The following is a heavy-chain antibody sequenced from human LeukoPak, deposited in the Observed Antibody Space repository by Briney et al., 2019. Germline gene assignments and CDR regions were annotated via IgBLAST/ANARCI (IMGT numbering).Heavy chain of an antibody. Sequence: GGSLRLSCAASGFTFSSYAMSWVRQAPGKGLEWISYISTTSRTIYYADSVKGRFTISRDNAKNSLYLQMSSLRAEDTAVYYCARGASHYYDSSGYYSPGGDYWGQGTLVTVSS. V-gene: IGHV3-48*01. CDR2: ISTTSRTI. D-gene: IGHD3-22*01. CDR3: ARGASHYYDSSGYYSPGGDY. CDR1: GFTFSSYA. J-gene: IGHJ4*02.